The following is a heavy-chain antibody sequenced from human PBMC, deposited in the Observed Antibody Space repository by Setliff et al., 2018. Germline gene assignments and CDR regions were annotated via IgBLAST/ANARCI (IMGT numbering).Heavy chain of an antibody. J-gene: IGHJ5*02. V-gene: IGHV1-69*10. Sequence: GASVKVSCKASGYTFTGYYMHWVRQAPGQGLEWMGGIIPILGIANYAQKFQGRVTITADESTSTAYMDLSSLTPDDTAVYYCARAIYEPFRESHNWFGPWGPGTLVTVSS. CDR3: ARAIYEPFRESHNWFGP. CDR2: IIPILGIA. D-gene: IGHD3-16*01. CDR1: GYTFTGYY.